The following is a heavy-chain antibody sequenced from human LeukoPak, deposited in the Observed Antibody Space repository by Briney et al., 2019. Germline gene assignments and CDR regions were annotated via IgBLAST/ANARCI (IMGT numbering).Heavy chain of an antibody. CDR3: ARDQTMYYYDSSGPNAFDI. CDR2: IYYSGST. V-gene: IGHV4-59*01. CDR1: GGSISSYY. J-gene: IGHJ3*02. D-gene: IGHD3-22*01. Sequence: ETLSLTCTVSGGSISSYYWSWIRQPPGKGLEWIGYIYYSGSTNYNPSLKSRVTISVDTSKNQFSLKLSSVTAADTAVYYCARDQTMYYYDSSGPNAFDIWGQGTMVTVSS.